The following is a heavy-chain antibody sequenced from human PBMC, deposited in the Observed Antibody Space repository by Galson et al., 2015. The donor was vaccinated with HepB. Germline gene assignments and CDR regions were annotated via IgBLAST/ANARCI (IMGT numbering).Heavy chain of an antibody. Sequence: SETLSLTCAVSGGSISSGLHYWGWIRQPPGKGLEWIGSIHYSGGTYYNSSLQSRVTLSVDTPKNQLSLDLNSVTAADSALYYCARYYYDDSAYFYYFDYWGPGALVTVSS. CDR2: IHYSGGT. CDR3: ARYYYDDSAYFYYFDY. D-gene: IGHD3-22*01. V-gene: IGHV4-39*01. CDR1: GGSISSGLHY. J-gene: IGHJ4*02.